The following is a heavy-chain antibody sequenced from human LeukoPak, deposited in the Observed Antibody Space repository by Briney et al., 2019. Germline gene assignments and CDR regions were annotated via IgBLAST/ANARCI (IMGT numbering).Heavy chain of an antibody. CDR1: GGSISSSSYY. CDR2: IYYSGST. J-gene: IGHJ4*02. V-gene: IGHV4-39*01. CDR3: ARATPHGDYAFDY. Sequence: SETLSLTCTVSGGSISSSSYYWGWIRQPPGKGLEWIGSIYYSGSTYYNPSLKSRVTISVDTSKNQFSLKLSSVTAADTAVYYCARATPHGDYAFDYWGQGTLVTVSS. D-gene: IGHD4-17*01.